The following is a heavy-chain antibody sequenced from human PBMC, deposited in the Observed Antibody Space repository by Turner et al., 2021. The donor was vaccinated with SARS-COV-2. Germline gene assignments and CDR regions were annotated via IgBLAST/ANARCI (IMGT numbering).Heavy chain of an antibody. Sequence: QVQLQESGPGLVKPSETLSLTCTVSGGSISSYYWSWIRQPPGKGLEWIGYIYYSGSTNYNPSLKSRVTISVDTSKNQFSLKLSSVTAADTGVYYCARVVPIGVYGSGSYDHGMDVWGQGTTVTVSS. CDR3: ARVVPIGVYGSGSYDHGMDV. V-gene: IGHV4-59*01. J-gene: IGHJ6*02. D-gene: IGHD3-10*01. CDR2: IYYSGST. CDR1: GGSISSYY.